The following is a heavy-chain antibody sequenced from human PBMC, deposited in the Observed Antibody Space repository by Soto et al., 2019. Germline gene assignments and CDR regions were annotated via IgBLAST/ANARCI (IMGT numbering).Heavy chain of an antibody. D-gene: IGHD2-21*02. CDR3: ARGPTVGDI. CDR2: IRVKNGNT. V-gene: IGHV1-18*01. J-gene: IGHJ3*02. Sequence: EASVKVSCKASGYTFTSYAMHWVRQAPGQRLEWMGWIRVKNGNTNYAQNFQGRFTMTTDTSTSTAYMELRSLRSDDTAVYYCARGPTVGDIWGQGTMVTVSS. CDR1: GYTFTSYA.